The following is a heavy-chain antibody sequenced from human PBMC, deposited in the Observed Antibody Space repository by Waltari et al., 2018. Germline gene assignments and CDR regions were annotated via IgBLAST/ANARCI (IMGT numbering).Heavy chain of an antibody. CDR1: GLTITINY. J-gene: IGHJ6*02. D-gene: IGHD3-3*01. V-gene: IGHV3-66*01. CDR2: IYSGRNT. CDR3: ARDHHVLRVSYGVDI. Sequence: EEQLVESGGGLVQPGGSLSLSCAVSGLTITINYMSRVRQAPGKGLEWVTVIYSGRNTYYADSVNVRFIISRDTSKNTLYLQMNILRAEDTAIYYCARDHHVLRVSYGVDIWGQGTTVTVSS.